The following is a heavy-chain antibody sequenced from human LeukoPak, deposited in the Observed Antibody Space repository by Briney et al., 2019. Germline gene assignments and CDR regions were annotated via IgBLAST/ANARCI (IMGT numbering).Heavy chain of an antibody. D-gene: IGHD6-6*01. CDR1: GYTFTSYD. CDR2: MNPNSGNT. CDR3: ARGAMSIAALNY. V-gene: IGHV1-8*01. J-gene: IGHJ4*02. Sequence: ASVKVSCKASGYTFTSYDINWVRQAPGQGLEWMGWMNPNSGNTGYAQKFQGRVTMTRNTSISTAYMELSSLRSEDTAVYYCARGAMSIAALNYWGQGTLVTVSS.